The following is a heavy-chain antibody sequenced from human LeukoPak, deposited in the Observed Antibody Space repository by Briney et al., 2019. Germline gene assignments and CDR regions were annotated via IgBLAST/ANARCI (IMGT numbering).Heavy chain of an antibody. CDR1: GGSFSGYY. Sequence: SETLSLTCAVYGGSFSGYYWSWIRQPSGNGLEWIGEINHSGSTNYNPSLKSRVTISVDTSKNQFSLKLSSVTAADTAVYYCARGPGAVAGLYYYYMDVWGKGTTVTVSS. J-gene: IGHJ6*03. V-gene: IGHV4-34*01. CDR2: INHSGST. CDR3: ARGPGAVAGLYYYYMDV. D-gene: IGHD6-19*01.